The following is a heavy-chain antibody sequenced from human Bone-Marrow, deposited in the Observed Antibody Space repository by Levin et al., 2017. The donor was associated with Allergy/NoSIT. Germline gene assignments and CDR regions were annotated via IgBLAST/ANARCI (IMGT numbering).Heavy chain of an antibody. CDR1: GFTFSSYG. CDR3: AGDGDDGSYYYYGMDV. D-gene: IGHD3-10*01. CDR2: IWYDGSNK. Sequence: GGSLRLSCAASGFTFSSYGMHWVRQAPGKGLEWVAVIWYDGSNKYYADSVKGRFTISRDNSKNTLYLQMNSLRAEDTAEYYCAGDGDDGSYYYYGMDVWGQGTTVTVSS. J-gene: IGHJ6*02. V-gene: IGHV3-33*01.